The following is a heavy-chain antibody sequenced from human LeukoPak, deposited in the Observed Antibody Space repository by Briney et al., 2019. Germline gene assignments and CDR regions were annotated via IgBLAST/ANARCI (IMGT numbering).Heavy chain of an antibody. V-gene: IGHV3-48*03. CDR3: AREPVVTGNFDY. D-gene: IGHD4-23*01. CDR1: GFTFSSCE. Sequence: GGSLRLSCAASGFTFSSCEMNWVRQAPGKGLEWVSYISSSGSTIYYADSVKGRFTISRDNAKNSLYLQMNSLRAEDTAVYYCAREPVVTGNFDYWGQGTLVTVSS. J-gene: IGHJ4*02. CDR2: ISSSGSTI.